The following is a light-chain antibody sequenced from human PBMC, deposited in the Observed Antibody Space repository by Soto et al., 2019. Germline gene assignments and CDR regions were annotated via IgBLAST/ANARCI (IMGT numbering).Light chain of an antibody. CDR2: KAS. CDR3: QHYNSYSEA. CDR1: QTISSW. V-gene: IGKV1-5*03. Sequence: DIQMSQSRATLSGSVGDRVTIACRASQTISSWLAWYQQKPGKAPKLLIYKASTLKSGVPSRFSGSGSGTEFTLTISSLQPDDFATYYCQHYNSYSEAFGQATTVDI. J-gene: IGKJ1*01.